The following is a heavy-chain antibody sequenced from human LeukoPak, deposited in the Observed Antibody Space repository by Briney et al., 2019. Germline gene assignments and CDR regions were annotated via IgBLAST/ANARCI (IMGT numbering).Heavy chain of an antibody. D-gene: IGHD5-12*01. CDR3: AREVGTLDY. V-gene: IGHV3-74*01. Sequence: GGSLRLSCAASGFIFSSHWMHWVRQAPGKGLVWVSRINSDGSNTRYVDSVKGRFTISRDNAKNTLYLQMNSLRAEDTAVYYCAREVGTLDYWGQGTLVTVSS. CDR2: INSDGSNT. J-gene: IGHJ4*02. CDR1: GFIFSSHW.